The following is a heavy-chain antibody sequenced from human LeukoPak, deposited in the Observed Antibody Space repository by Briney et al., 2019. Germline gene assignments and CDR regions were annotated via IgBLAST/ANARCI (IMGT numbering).Heavy chain of an antibody. CDR1: GFTFSSYA. J-gene: IGHJ4*02. Sequence: GGSLRFSCAASGFTFSSYAMHWVRQAPGKGLEWVAVISYDGSNKYYADSVKGRFTISRDNSKNTLYLQMNSLRAEDTAVYYCARDDYDILTGVYYFDYWGQGSLVTVSS. CDR3: ARDDYDILTGVYYFDY. D-gene: IGHD3-9*01. V-gene: IGHV3-30-3*01. CDR2: ISYDGSNK.